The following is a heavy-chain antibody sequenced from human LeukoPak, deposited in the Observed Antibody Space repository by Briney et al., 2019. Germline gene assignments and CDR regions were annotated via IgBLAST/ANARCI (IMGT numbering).Heavy chain of an antibody. CDR3: PRHLTPDYDLVYYFDH. V-gene: IGHV1-69*05. CDR1: GGTCSSYA. Sequence: ASVKVSCKASGGTCSSYAISWVRQAPGQGLEWRGRIIPIFGTANYAQKFQGRVTITTDESTSTDYMELSSLRSEDTAVYYCPRHLTPDYDLVYYFDHWGQGTVVTVSS. D-gene: IGHD3-3*01. CDR2: IIPIFGTA. J-gene: IGHJ4*02.